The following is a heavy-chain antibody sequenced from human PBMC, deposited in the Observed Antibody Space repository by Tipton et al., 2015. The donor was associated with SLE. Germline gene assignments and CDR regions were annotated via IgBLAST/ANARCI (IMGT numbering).Heavy chain of an antibody. J-gene: IGHJ4*02. Sequence: TLSLTCTVSGGSISSYFWSWIRQPPGKGLEWIGYIYYSGSTYYNPSLKSRVTISADTSKNQFSLKLSSVTAADTAVYYCASDSGESSAYYYFWGQGTLVTVSS. V-gene: IGHV4-59*04. CDR2: IYYSGST. CDR1: GGSISSYF. CDR3: ASDSGESSAYYYF. D-gene: IGHD3-22*01.